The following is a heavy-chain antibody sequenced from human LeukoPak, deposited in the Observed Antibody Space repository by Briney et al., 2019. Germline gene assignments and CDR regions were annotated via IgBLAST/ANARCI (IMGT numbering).Heavy chain of an antibody. Sequence: AGGSLRLSCAASGFTFSNAWMSWVRQAPGKGLEWLGRIRSKTDGGTTDYAAPVKGRFTISRDDSKNTLYLQMNSLKTEDTAVYYCTSIMITFGGVFFDYWGQGTLVTVSS. CDR1: GFTFSNAW. V-gene: IGHV3-15*01. CDR2: IRSKTDGGTT. J-gene: IGHJ4*02. D-gene: IGHD3-16*01. CDR3: TSIMITFGGVFFDY.